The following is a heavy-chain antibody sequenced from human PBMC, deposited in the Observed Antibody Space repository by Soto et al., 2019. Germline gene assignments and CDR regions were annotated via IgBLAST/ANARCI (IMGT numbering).Heavy chain of an antibody. D-gene: IGHD5-12*01. Sequence: SETLSLTCTVSGRTISSYYWSWIRQPPGKGLEWIGYIYYSGSTNYNPSLKSRVTISVDTSTTQFSLKLSSVTAADTAVYYCARDQRGYSGYYWTQDYYYYCMDVWGQGTTVTVSS. CDR1: GRTISSYY. CDR2: IYYSGST. J-gene: IGHJ6*02. CDR3: ARDQRGYSGYYWTQDYYYYCMDV. V-gene: IGHV4-59*01.